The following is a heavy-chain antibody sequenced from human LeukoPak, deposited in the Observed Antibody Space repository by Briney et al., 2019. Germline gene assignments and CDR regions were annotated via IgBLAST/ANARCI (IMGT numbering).Heavy chain of an antibody. V-gene: IGHV3-15*01. J-gene: IGHJ4*02. CDR2: IKSKTDGGTT. CDR1: GFTFSSYG. D-gene: IGHD2/OR15-2a*01. CDR3: TPDRILLEDY. Sequence: GRSLRLSCAASGFTFSSYGMHWVRQAPGKGLEWVGRIKSKTDGGTTDYAAPVKGRFTISRDDSKNTLYLQMNSLKAEDTAVYCCTPDRILLEDYWGQGTLVSVSS.